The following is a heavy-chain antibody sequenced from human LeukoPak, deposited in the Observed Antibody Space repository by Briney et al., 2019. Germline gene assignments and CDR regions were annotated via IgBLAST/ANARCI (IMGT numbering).Heavy chain of an antibody. J-gene: IGHJ5*02. CDR1: GFTFDDYG. Sequence: GGSLRLSCAASGFTFDDYGMTWVRQAPGRGLEWVSSIRPSGDNTYYGDSVKGRFTISGDNSKNTVYLQMNNMRVDDTAIYYCARVAGWHWFDPWGQGTLVTVSS. CDR2: IRPSGDNT. CDR3: ARVAGWHWFDP. D-gene: IGHD6-19*01. V-gene: IGHV3-23*01.